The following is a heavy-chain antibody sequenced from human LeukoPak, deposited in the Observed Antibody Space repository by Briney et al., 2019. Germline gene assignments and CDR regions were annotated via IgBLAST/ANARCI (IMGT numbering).Heavy chain of an antibody. D-gene: IGHD1-26*01. J-gene: IGHJ6*02. CDR3: ARVSSGSYFEGVDV. V-gene: IGHV3-30-3*01. CDR2: ISSDGSSK. CDR1: GFTFSIAW. Sequence: GGSLRLSCAGSGFTFSIAWMSWVRQAPGKGPEWVAVISSDGSSKYYADSEKGRFTISRDNSKNTLYLQMNSLRVEDTAVYYCARVSSGSYFEGVDVWGQGTTVTVSS.